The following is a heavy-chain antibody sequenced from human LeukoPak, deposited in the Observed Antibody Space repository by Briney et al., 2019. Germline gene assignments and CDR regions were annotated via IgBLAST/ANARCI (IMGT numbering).Heavy chain of an antibody. J-gene: IGHJ4*02. Sequence: ASVKVSCKASGYTFTSYGISWVRQAPGQGLEWMGWTSAYNGNTNYAQKLQGRVTMTTDTSTSTAYMELRSLRSDDTAVYYCARMSASTDDYGDFNFDYWGQGTLVTVSS. CDR2: TSAYNGNT. CDR1: GYTFTSYG. CDR3: ARMSASTDDYGDFNFDY. V-gene: IGHV1-18*01. D-gene: IGHD4-17*01.